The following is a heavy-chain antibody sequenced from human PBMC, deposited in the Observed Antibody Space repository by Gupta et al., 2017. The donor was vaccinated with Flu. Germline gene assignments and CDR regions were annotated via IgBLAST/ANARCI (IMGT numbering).Heavy chain of an antibody. CDR2: IWYDGSNK. CDR1: GFTFRSYG. D-gene: IGHD2-2*01. J-gene: IGHJ4*02. Sequence: QVQLVESGGGVVQPGRSLRLSCAASGFTFRSYGINWVRQAPGKGLEWVAVIWYDGSNKYYADSVKGRFTISRDNSKNTLYLQMNSLRAEDTAVYYCARDLRQLPPPDGGWGQGTLVTVSS. CDR3: ARDLRQLPPPDGG. V-gene: IGHV3-33*01.